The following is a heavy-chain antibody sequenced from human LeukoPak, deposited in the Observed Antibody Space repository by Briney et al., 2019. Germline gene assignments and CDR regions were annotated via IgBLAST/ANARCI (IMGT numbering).Heavy chain of an antibody. Sequence: GESLKISCKGSGYSFTSYRIGWVRQMPGKGLEWMGIIYPGDSDTRYSASFQGQVTISADKSISTAYLQWSSLKASDTAMYYCARLTGYCSSTSCYNNWFDPWGQGTLVTVSS. J-gene: IGHJ5*02. D-gene: IGHD2-2*02. V-gene: IGHV5-51*01. CDR2: IYPGDSDT. CDR1: GYSFTSYR. CDR3: ARLTGYCSSTSCYNNWFDP.